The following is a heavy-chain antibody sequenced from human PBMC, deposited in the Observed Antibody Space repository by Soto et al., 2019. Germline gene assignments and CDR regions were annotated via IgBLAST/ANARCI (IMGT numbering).Heavy chain of an antibody. CDR3: ARERGVDGDYERGFQH. J-gene: IGHJ1*01. CDR2: INPSGGST. Sequence: QVQLVQSGAEVKKPGASVKVSCKASGYTFTSYYMHWVRQAPGQGLEWMGIINPSGGSTSYAQKFQGRVTMTRDTSTSTVYMELSSLRSEDTAVYYCARERGVDGDYERGFQHWGQGTLVTVSS. V-gene: IGHV1-46*03. D-gene: IGHD4-17*01. CDR1: GYTFTSYY.